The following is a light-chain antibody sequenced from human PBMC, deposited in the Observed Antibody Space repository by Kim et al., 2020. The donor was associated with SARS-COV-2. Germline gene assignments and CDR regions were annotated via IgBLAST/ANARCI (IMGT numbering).Light chain of an antibody. CDR1: QTISSSS. J-gene: IGKJ1*01. V-gene: IGKV3-20*01. CDR2: GAS. CDR3: QHFGNSLWT. Sequence: EVVLTQSPGTLSLSPGERATLSCRASQTISSSSLTWYRQRPGQAPTLVIYGASSRATGIPDRFSGGGSETDFTLTISRLEPEDFAVYFCQHFGNSLWTFRQGTKVDIK.